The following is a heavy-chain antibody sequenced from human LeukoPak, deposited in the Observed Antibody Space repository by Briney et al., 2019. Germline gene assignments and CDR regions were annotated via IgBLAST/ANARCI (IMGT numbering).Heavy chain of an antibody. J-gene: IGHJ6*03. Sequence: GGSLRLSCLASGFTFDGYAMHWVRQAPGKGLEWVSLITSDGGSTYYADSVKGRFTISRDNSKNSLYLQMNSLRPEDSALYYCAKDGGEESYYNYDYMDVWGKGTTVTVSS. CDR2: ITSDGGST. CDR1: GFTFDGYA. D-gene: IGHD3-16*01. CDR3: AKDGGEESYYNYDYMDV. V-gene: IGHV3-43D*03.